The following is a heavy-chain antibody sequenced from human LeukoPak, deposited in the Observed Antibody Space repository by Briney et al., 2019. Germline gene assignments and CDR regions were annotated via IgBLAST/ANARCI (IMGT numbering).Heavy chain of an antibody. J-gene: IGHJ4*02. CDR3: ARDYGRFHDVTGTLDY. Sequence: GGSLRLSCAASGFTFSHYYMSWFRQAPGKGLELVSYISSSGSPIYSADSLKGRFTISRDNSKNPLYLQINSLRAEDTAVYYCARDYGRFHDVTGTLDYWGQGTLVTVSS. V-gene: IGHV3-11*04. CDR1: GFTFSHYY. D-gene: IGHD1-20*01. CDR2: ISSSGSPI.